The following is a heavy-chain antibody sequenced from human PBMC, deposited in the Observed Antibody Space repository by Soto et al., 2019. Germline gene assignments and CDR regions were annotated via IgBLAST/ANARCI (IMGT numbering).Heavy chain of an antibody. CDR1: GFTFDDYT. Sequence: GGSLRLSCAASGFTFDDYTMHWVRQAPGKGLEWVSLISWDGGSTYYADSVKGRFTISRDNSKNSLYLQMNSLRTEDTALYYCAKDDALWSTNPGPFDYWGQGTLVTVSS. J-gene: IGHJ4*02. D-gene: IGHD2-21*01. CDR2: ISWDGGST. CDR3: AKDDALWSTNPGPFDY. V-gene: IGHV3-43*01.